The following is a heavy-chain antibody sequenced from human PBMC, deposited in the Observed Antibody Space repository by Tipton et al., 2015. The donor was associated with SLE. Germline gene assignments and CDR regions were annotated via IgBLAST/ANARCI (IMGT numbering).Heavy chain of an antibody. J-gene: IGHJ3*02. D-gene: IGHD5-24*01. Sequence: TLSLTCTVSGGSISSSDYYWTWIRQHPGKGLEWIGHFHDTRNTNYNPSLESRVTISIDPSKNQFSLELSSVTAADTAMYYCARKGHDTWIVYNGFDIWGQGTMVTVSS. V-gene: IGHV4-61*08. CDR1: GGSISSSDYY. CDR3: ARKGHDTWIVYNGFDI. CDR2: FHDTRNT.